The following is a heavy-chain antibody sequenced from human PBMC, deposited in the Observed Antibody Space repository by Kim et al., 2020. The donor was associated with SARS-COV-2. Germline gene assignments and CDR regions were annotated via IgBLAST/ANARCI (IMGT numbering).Heavy chain of an antibody. Sequence: VKGRFTNSRDNSKNTLYLQMNSLRAEDTAVYYCAKGPEHIVVVTAIPFDYWGQGTLVTVSS. D-gene: IGHD2-21*02. J-gene: IGHJ4*02. CDR3: AKGPEHIVVVTAIPFDY. V-gene: IGHV3-23*01.